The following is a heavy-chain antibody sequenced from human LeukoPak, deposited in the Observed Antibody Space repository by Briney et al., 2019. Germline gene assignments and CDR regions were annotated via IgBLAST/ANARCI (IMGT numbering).Heavy chain of an antibody. Sequence: GGSRSLSCEAPGFTFSSIAPGGVGQAPGKGREWVSGISGSGDNTYYADSVKGRFTISRDNSKNTLYVQVNSLGTEDTAAYYCAKGSYYDSSGSFYFDYWGQGTLVTVSS. CDR1: GFTFSSIA. CDR2: ISGSGDNT. D-gene: IGHD3-22*01. CDR3: AKGSYYDSSGSFYFDY. V-gene: IGHV3-23*01. J-gene: IGHJ4*02.